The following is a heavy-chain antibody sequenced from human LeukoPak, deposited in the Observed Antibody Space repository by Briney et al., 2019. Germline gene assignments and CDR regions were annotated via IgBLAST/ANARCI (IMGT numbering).Heavy chain of an antibody. CDR2: INPSGGST. J-gene: IGHJ4*02. D-gene: IGHD5-12*01. Sequence: ASVKVSCKASGYTFTSYYMHWVRQAPGQGLEWMGIINPSGGSTSYAQKFQGRVTMTRDTSTSTVYMELSSLRSEDTAVYYCARTISGYSGYDFRGGYNDYWGRGTLVTVSS. V-gene: IGHV1-46*01. CDR1: GYTFTSYY. CDR3: ARTISGYSGYDFRGGYNDY.